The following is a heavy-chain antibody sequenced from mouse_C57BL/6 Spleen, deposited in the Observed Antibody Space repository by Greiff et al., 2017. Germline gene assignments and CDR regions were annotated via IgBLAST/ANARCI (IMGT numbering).Heavy chain of an antibody. CDR2: INPGSGGT. CDR3: ARTGGYDEGAWFAY. J-gene: IGHJ3*01. CDR1: GYAFTNYL. Sequence: VQLQQSGAELVRPGTSVKVSCKASGYAFTNYLIEWVKQRPGQGLEWIGVINPGSGGTNYNEKFKGKATLTADKSSSTAYMQLSSLTSEDSAVYVCARTGGYDEGAWFAYWGQGTLVTVSA. D-gene: IGHD2-2*01. V-gene: IGHV1-54*01.